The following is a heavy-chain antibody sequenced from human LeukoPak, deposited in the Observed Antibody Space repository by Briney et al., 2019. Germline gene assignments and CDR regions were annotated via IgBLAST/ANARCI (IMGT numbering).Heavy chain of an antibody. V-gene: IGHV3-33*01. Sequence: GRSLRLSCAAAGVTLSSYGMHWVRHAPGKGLEWVAVIWYDGSNKYYADSVKGRFTIFRDNSKNTLYLQMNSLRAEDTAVYYCARPAVAGIYYFDYWGQGTLVTVSS. CDR2: IWYDGSNK. CDR1: GVTLSSYG. J-gene: IGHJ4*02. D-gene: IGHD6-19*01. CDR3: ARPAVAGIYYFDY.